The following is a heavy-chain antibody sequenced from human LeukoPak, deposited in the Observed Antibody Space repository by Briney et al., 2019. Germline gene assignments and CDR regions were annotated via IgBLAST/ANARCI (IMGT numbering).Heavy chain of an antibody. D-gene: IGHD5/OR15-5a*01. CDR1: GGSISSGGYY. CDR3: ARDWVYVCAFGSDYYGMDV. CDR2: IYYSGST. Sequence: PSETLSLTCTVSGGSISSGGYYWSWIRQHPGTGLEWIGYIYYSGSTYYNPSLKSRVTISVDTSKNQFSLKLSSVTAADTAVYYCARDWVYVCAFGSDYYGMDVWGKGTTVTVSS. J-gene: IGHJ6*04. V-gene: IGHV4-31*03.